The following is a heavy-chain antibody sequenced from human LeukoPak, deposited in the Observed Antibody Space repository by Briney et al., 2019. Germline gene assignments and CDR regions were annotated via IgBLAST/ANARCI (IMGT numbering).Heavy chain of an antibody. V-gene: IGHV4-34*01. CDR2: INHSGST. CDR1: GGSFSGYY. J-gene: IGHJ4*02. Sequence: SETLSLTCAVYGGSFSGYYWSWIRQPPGKGLEWIGEINHSGSTNYNPSLKSRVTISVDTSKNQFSLKLSSVTAADTAVYYCARGMVRGIGPNFDYWGQGTLVTVSS. CDR3: ARGMVRGIGPNFDY. D-gene: IGHD3-10*01.